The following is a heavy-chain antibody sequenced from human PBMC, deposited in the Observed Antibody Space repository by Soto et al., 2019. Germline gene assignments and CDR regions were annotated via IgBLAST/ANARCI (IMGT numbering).Heavy chain of an antibody. Sequence: QVQLVESGGGVVQPGRSLRLSCAASGFMFRNHGMHWVRQAPGKGLEWVAVIWSDGNNRYYADSVKGRFTISRDNSKNTVYLQMNILRAEDTAVYYCVRGDNWNDEASDYWGQGTLVTVSS. V-gene: IGHV3-33*01. D-gene: IGHD1-1*01. J-gene: IGHJ4*02. CDR2: IWSDGNNR. CDR1: GFMFRNHG. CDR3: VRGDNWNDEASDY.